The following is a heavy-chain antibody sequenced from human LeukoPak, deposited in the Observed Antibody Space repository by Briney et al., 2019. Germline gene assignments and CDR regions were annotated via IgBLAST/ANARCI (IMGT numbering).Heavy chain of an antibody. CDR2: ISGSGGST. D-gene: IGHD3-10*01. Sequence: GGSLRLSCAASGFTFSSYAMSWVRQAPGKGLEWASAISGSGGSTYYADSVKGRFTISRDNSKNTLYLQMNSLRAEDTAVYYCAKDPYGSGNYFDYWGQATLVTVSS. CDR1: GFTFSSYA. V-gene: IGHV3-23*01. CDR3: AKDPYGSGNYFDY. J-gene: IGHJ4*02.